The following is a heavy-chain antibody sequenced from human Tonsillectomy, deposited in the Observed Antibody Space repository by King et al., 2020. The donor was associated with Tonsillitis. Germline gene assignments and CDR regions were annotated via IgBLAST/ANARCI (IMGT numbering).Heavy chain of an antibody. D-gene: IGHD5-18*01. V-gene: IGHV3-21*01. CDR1: GFSFSSHS. CDR3: VRDPHTAKLMFYFDY. Sequence: VQLVESGGGLVRPGESLRLSCNASGFSFSSHSLNWVRQGPGRGLEWVASISATSGYIYYADTAKGRFTISRDNARNSLYLQMNSLRAEDTALYYCVRDPHTAKLMFYFDYWGQGTLVTVSS. J-gene: IGHJ4*02. CDR2: ISATSGYI.